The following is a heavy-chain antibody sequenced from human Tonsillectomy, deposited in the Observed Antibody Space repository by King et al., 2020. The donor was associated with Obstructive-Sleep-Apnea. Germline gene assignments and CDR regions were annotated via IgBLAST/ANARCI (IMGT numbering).Heavy chain of an antibody. CDR2: IKQDGSEK. D-gene: IGHD1-26*01. V-gene: IGHV3-7*03. CDR1: GFTFSSYW. CDR3: ARQGSGSYSDY. Sequence: VQLVESGGGLVQPGGSPRLSCAASGFTFSSYWMSWVRQAPGKGLEWVANIKQDGSEKYYVDSVKGRFTISRDNAKNSLYLQMNSLRVEDTVVYYCARQGSGSYSDYWGQGTLVTVSS. J-gene: IGHJ4*02.